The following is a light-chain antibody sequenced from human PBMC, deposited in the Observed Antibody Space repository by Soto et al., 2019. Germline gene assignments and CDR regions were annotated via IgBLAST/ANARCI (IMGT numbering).Light chain of an antibody. CDR2: DVS. J-gene: IGLJ2*01. CDR1: SSDVGGYNY. Sequence: QSVLTQPRSVSGSPGQSVTISCTGTSSDVGGYNYVSWYQQHPGKAPKLMIYDVSKRPSGVPDRFSGSKSGNTACLTISGLQAEDEADYYCCSYAGSYTYVVFGGGTKLTVL. V-gene: IGLV2-11*01. CDR3: CSYAGSYTYVV.